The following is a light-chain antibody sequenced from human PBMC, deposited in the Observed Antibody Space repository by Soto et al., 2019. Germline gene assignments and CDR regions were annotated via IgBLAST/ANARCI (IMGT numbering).Light chain of an antibody. CDR3: SSYTSTSTLVI. Sequence: QSALTQPASVSGSPGQSITISCTGTSSDVGGYNYVAWYQHHPGKAPKVMIYDVSNRPSGVSNRFSGSNSGNTASLTISGLQAEDEADYYCSSYTSTSTLVIFGGGTKLTVL. J-gene: IGLJ2*01. CDR2: DVS. V-gene: IGLV2-14*03. CDR1: SSDVGGYNY.